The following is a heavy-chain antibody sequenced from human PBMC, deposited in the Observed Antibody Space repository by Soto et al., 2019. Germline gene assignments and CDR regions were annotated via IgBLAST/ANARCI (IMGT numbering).Heavy chain of an antibody. D-gene: IGHD5-12*01. J-gene: IGHJ4*02. CDR2: MNPNSGNT. CDR1: GYTFTSYD. CDR3: ARGRGWLHLLYYFDY. Sequence: ASVKVSCKASGYTFTSYDINCVRQATGQVLEWMGWMNPNSGNTGYAQKFQGRVTMTRNTSISTAYMELSSLRSEDTAVYYCARGRGWLHLLYYFDYWGQGTLVTVSS. V-gene: IGHV1-8*01.